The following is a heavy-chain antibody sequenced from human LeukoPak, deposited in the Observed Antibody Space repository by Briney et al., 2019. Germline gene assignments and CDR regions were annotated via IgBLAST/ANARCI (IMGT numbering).Heavy chain of an antibody. J-gene: IGHJ3*02. CDR1: GFTFSSYW. V-gene: IGHV3-7*01. Sequence: PGGSLRLSCAASGFTFSSYWMSWVRQAPGKGLEWVANIKQDGSEKYYVDSVKGRFTISGDNAKNSLYLQMNSLRAEDTAVYYCAKLGEGWAFDIWGQGTMVTVSS. D-gene: IGHD3-16*01. CDR2: IKQDGSEK. CDR3: AKLGEGWAFDI.